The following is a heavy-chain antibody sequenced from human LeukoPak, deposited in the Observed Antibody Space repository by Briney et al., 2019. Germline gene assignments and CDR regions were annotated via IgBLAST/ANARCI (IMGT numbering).Heavy chain of an antibody. V-gene: IGHV4-39*01. D-gene: IGHD2-2*03. CDR3: AKSLLGSTDDAFDI. J-gene: IGHJ3*02. CDR1: GCSISSSSYY. Sequence: SETLSLTCTVSGCSISSSSYYWGWIRQPPGKGLEWIGSLYYSGSTYYNPSLRSRVTISVDTSKNQFSLKLTSVTAADTAVYYCAKSLLGSTDDAFDIWGQGTMVTVSS. CDR2: LYYSGST.